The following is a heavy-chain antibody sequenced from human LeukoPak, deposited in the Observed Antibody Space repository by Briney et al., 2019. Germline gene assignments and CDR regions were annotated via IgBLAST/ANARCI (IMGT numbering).Heavy chain of an antibody. CDR3: ASYGPGSSNWFDP. V-gene: IGHV5-51*01. J-gene: IGHJ5*02. Sequence: GESLKISCKGSGYSFTSYWIGWVRQMPGKGLEWMGIIYSGDCDTRYSPSFQGQVTISAHKSISTAYLQWSSLKASDTAMYYCASYGPGSSNWFDPWGQGTLVTVSS. CDR2: IYSGDCDT. CDR1: GYSFTSYW. D-gene: IGHD3-10*01.